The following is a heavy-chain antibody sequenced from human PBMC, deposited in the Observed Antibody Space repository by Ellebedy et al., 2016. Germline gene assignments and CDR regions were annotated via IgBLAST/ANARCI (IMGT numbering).Heavy chain of an antibody. J-gene: IGHJ6*02. CDR1: GYTLTELS. D-gene: IGHD2-15*01. CDR3: ATGYHCSGGSCYYGMDV. CDR2: FDPEDGET. Sequence: ASVKVSCKVSGYTLTELSMHWVRQAPGKGLEWMGGFDPEDGETIYAQKFQGRVTMTEDTSTDTAYMELSSLRSEDTAVYYCATGYHCSGGSCYYGMDVWGQGTTVTVSS. V-gene: IGHV1-24*01.